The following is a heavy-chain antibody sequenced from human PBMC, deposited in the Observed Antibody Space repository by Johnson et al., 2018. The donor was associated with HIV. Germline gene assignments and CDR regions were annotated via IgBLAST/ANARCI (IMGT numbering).Heavy chain of an antibody. CDR1: GFTFSSYA. J-gene: IGHJ3*02. V-gene: IGHV3-30*04. CDR2: ISYDGSNK. Sequence: QVQLVESGGGVVQPGRSLRLSCAASGFTFSSYAMHWVRQAPGKGLEWVAVISYDGSNKYYADSVKGRFTISRDNSKNTLYLQMNSLKTEDTAVYYCTTGQLERRSPNDAFEIWGQGTMVTVSS. D-gene: IGHD1-1*01. CDR3: TTGQLERRSPNDAFEI.